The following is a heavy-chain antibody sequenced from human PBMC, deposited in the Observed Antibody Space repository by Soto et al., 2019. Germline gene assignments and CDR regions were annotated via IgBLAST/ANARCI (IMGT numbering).Heavy chain of an antibody. V-gene: IGHV3-33*01. D-gene: IGHD3-22*01. Sequence: GGSLRLSCAASGFTFSSFGMHWVRQAPGKGLEWVAVIWYDGSNKYYADSVKGRFTISRDNSKNTLYLQMNSLRAEDTAVYYYARDYDSSGYYYYYGMDVWGQGSTVTVSS. CDR2: IWYDGSNK. CDR3: ARDYDSSGYYYYYGMDV. CDR1: GFTFSSFG. J-gene: IGHJ6*02.